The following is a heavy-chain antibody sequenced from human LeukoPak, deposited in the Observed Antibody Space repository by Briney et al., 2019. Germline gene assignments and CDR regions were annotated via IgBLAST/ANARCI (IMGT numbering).Heavy chain of an antibody. CDR3: ARGRADYGINWFDP. D-gene: IGHD4-17*01. Sequence: ASVKVSCKASGYTFTSYGISWVRQAPGQGLEWMGWISAYNGNTHYAQKLQGRVTMTTDTSTSTAYMELRSLRSDDTAVYYCARGRADYGINWFDPWGQGTLVTVSS. CDR2: ISAYNGNT. J-gene: IGHJ5*02. V-gene: IGHV1-18*01. CDR1: GYTFTSYG.